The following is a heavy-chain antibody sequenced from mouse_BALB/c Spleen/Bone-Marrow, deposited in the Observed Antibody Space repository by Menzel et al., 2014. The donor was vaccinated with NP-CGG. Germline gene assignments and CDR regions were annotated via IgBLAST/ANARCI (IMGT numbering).Heavy chain of an antibody. Sequence: VKLMESGAELVRPGASVKLSCKASGYTFTSYWINWVKQRPGQGLEWIGNIYPSDSYTNYNQKFKDKATLTVDKSSSTAYMRLSSPTSEDSAVYYCTREGYYGSSHVDYWGQGTTLTVSS. J-gene: IGHJ2*01. D-gene: IGHD1-1*01. CDR3: TREGYYGSSHVDY. CDR2: IYPSDSYT. CDR1: GYTFTSYW. V-gene: IGHV1-69*02.